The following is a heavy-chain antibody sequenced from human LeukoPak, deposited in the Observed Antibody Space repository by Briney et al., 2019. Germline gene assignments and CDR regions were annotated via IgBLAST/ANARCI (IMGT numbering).Heavy chain of an antibody. D-gene: IGHD2-15*01. CDR3: ARSGAPTPDY. CDR1: GFTFSSYW. J-gene: IGHJ4*02. Sequence: GGSLRLSCAASGFTFSSYWMHWVRQAPGKGLEWVSRIDSDGSSTIYADSVKGRFTISRDNAKNTLNLQMNSLRAEDTALYYCARSGAPTPDYWGQGTLVIVPS. V-gene: IGHV3-74*01. CDR2: IDSDGSST.